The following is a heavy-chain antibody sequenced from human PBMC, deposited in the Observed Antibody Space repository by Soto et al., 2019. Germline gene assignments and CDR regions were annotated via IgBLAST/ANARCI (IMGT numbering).Heavy chain of an antibody. CDR3: AIVIRGGIFGVVILDY. CDR2: ISAYNGNT. D-gene: IGHD3-3*01. J-gene: IGHJ4*02. V-gene: IGHV1-18*01. Sequence: QVQLVQSGAEVKKPGASVKVSCKDSGYTFTSYGISWVRQAPEQGLEWMGWISAYNGNTNYAQKLQGRVTMTTDTSTSPAYMELRSLRSDDTAVYYCAIVIRGGIFGVVILDYWCQGTLVTVSS. CDR1: GYTFTSYG.